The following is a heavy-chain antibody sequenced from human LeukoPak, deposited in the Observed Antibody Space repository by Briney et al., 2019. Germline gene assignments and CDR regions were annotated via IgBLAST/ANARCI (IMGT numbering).Heavy chain of an antibody. CDR1: GFTFSSYW. Sequence: GGSLRLSCAASGFTFSSYWMSWVRQAPGKGLEWVANIKQDGSEKYYVDSVKGRFTISRDNAKNSLYLQMNSLRAEDTAVYYCAKDRSSGWTGHYFDYWGQGTLVTVSS. V-gene: IGHV3-7*03. D-gene: IGHD6-19*01. CDR3: AKDRSSGWTGHYFDY. CDR2: IKQDGSEK. J-gene: IGHJ4*02.